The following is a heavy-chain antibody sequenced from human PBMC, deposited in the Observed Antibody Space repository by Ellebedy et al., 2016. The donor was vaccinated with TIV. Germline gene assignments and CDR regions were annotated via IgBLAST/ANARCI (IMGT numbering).Heavy chain of an antibody. Sequence: GESLKISXAVSGFTFSSYAMNWVRQAPGKGLEWVSVISDSGGGTYYADSVKGRFTISRDNSKNTLYLQMNGLRAEDTAVYYCAKGYCGGGSCSSRIDYWGQGTLVTVSS. D-gene: IGHD2-15*01. CDR3: AKGYCGGGSCSSRIDY. CDR2: ISDSGGGT. V-gene: IGHV3-23*01. CDR1: GFTFSSYA. J-gene: IGHJ4*02.